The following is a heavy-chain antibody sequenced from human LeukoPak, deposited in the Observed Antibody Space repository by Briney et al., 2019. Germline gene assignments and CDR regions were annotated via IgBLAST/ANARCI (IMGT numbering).Heavy chain of an antibody. CDR3: ARVDSSGWYPYYYYGMDV. V-gene: IGHV1-8*01. Sequence: ASVKVSCKASGYTFTSYDINWVRQATGQGLEWMGWMNPNSGNTGYAQKFQGRVTMTRNTSISTAYMELSSPRSEDTAVYYCARVDSSGWYPYYYYGMDVWGQGTTVTVSS. J-gene: IGHJ6*02. CDR2: MNPNSGNT. D-gene: IGHD6-19*01. CDR1: GYTFTSYD.